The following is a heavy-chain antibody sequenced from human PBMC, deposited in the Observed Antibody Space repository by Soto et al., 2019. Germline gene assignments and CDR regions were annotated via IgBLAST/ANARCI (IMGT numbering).Heavy chain of an antibody. Sequence: EVQLLESGGGLVQPGGSLSLSCVVSGFTFSNYAMSWVRQAPGKGLEWVSFISGGGSTTYYADSVKGRFTIARDNSKNTLYLQKNSLSAEDTGVYYCAKDKKREGMIVVVTTSGFDFWGQGTLVSVSS. J-gene: IGHJ4*02. D-gene: IGHD3-22*01. CDR3: AKDKKREGMIVVVTTSGFDF. V-gene: IGHV3-23*01. CDR2: ISGGGSTT. CDR1: GFTFSNYA.